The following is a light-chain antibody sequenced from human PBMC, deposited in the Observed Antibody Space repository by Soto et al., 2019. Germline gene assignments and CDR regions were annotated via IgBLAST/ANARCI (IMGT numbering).Light chain of an antibody. CDR2: EVT. CDR3: CSYAGSSTFVV. Sequence: QSALTQPASVSGSPGQSITISCTGTSSDVGSYNLVSWYQQYPGKAPKLMIYEVTKRPSGISNRFSGSKSGNTASLTISGLQAEDEADYHCCSYAGSSTFVVFGGGTKVTVL. J-gene: IGLJ2*01. CDR1: SSDVGSYNL. V-gene: IGLV2-23*02.